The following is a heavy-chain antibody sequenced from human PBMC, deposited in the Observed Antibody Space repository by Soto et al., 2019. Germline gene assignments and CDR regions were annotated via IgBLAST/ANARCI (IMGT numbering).Heavy chain of an antibody. CDR2: ISWNSGSI. J-gene: IGHJ4*02. D-gene: IGHD2-2*02. Sequence: EVQLVESGGGLVQPGRSLRLSCAASGFTFDDYAMHWVRQAPGKGLEWVSGISWNSGSIGYADSVKGRFTISRDNAKNSLYLQMNSLRAEDTALYYCAKDGGDIVVVPAAISSTPGALDYWGQGTLVTVSS. V-gene: IGHV3-9*01. CDR1: GFTFDDYA. CDR3: AKDGGDIVVVPAAISSTPGALDY.